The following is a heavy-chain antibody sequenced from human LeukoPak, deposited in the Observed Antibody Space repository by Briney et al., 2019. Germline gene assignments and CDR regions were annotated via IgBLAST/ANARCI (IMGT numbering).Heavy chain of an antibody. Sequence: GGSLRLSCAASGFTFSSYWMHWLRQEPRKGLVWVSRISTDGSSRSYADSVKGRFTISRDNSKNTLYLQMNSLRAEDTAVYYCARMYSGSHIDYWGQGTLVTVSS. V-gene: IGHV3-74*01. CDR3: ARMYSGSHIDY. CDR1: GFTFSSYW. D-gene: IGHD1-26*01. J-gene: IGHJ4*02. CDR2: ISTDGSSR.